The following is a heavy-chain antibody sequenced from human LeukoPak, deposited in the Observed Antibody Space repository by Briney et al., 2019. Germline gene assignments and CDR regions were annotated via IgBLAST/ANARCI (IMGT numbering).Heavy chain of an antibody. D-gene: IGHD6-19*01. CDR1: GFTFDDYA. V-gene: IGHV3-9*01. Sequence: GGSLRLSCAASGFTFDDYAMHWVRQAPGKGLEWVSGISWNSGSIGYADSVKGRFTISRDNAKNSLYLQMNSLRAEDTALYYCAKDQQWLVRGYFDLWGRGTLVTVSP. J-gene: IGHJ2*01. CDR3: AKDQQWLVRGYFDL. CDR2: ISWNSGSI.